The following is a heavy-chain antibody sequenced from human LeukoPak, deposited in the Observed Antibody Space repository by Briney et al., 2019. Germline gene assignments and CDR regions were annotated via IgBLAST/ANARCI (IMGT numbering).Heavy chain of an antibody. CDR2: MNPNSGNT. CDR1: GYTFTSYD. J-gene: IGHJ6*03. CDR3: ARVGRAVYYDFWSGYNRGDYYYYMDV. V-gene: IGHV1-8*03. D-gene: IGHD3-3*01. Sequence: ASVKVSCKASGYTFTSYDINWVRQATGQGLEWMGWMNPNSGNTGYAQKFQGRVTITRNTSISTAYMELSSLRSEDTAVYYCARVGRAVYYDFWSGYNRGDYYYYMDVWGKGTTVTVSS.